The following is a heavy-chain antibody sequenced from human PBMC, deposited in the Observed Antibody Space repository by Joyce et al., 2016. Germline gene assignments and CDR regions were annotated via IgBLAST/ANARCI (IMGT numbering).Heavy chain of an antibody. Sequence: QVQLVESGGGVVQPGRSLRLSCAASGLTLSNYGVHWVRQAPGKGLDWVAVISYDGIYKYYADSVKGRFIISRDNSKNTVFLEMNSLRTEDTAVYYCAKILTATYSSGWFLDYWGQGTLVTVSS. CDR1: GLTLSNYG. D-gene: IGHD6-25*01. CDR3: AKILTATYSSGWFLDY. J-gene: IGHJ4*02. CDR2: ISYDGIYK. V-gene: IGHV3-30*18.